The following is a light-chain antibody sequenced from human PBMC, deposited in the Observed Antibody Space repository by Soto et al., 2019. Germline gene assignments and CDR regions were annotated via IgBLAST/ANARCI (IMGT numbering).Light chain of an antibody. CDR1: QSISSW. CDR2: KAS. J-gene: IGKJ1*01. CDR3: QQYNGYPWT. V-gene: IGKV1-5*03. Sequence: DIQMTQPPSTLSASVGDRVTITCRASQSISSWLAWYQQKPGKAPKLLIYKASSLESGVPSRFSGRGSGTEFTLTISSLQPDDFATYYCQQYNGYPWTFGQGTKVEIK.